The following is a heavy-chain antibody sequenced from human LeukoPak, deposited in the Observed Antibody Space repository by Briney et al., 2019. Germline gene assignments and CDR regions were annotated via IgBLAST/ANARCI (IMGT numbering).Heavy chain of an antibody. CDR1: GGSFSGYY. CDR2: IYYSGGT. Sequence: SETLSLTCAVYGGSFSGYYWSWIRQPPGKGLEWIGYIYYSGGTNYNPSLKSRVTISVDTSKNQFSLKLSSVTAADTAVYYCASNSSSSGAFDYWGQGTLVTVSS. CDR3: ASNSSSSGAFDY. J-gene: IGHJ4*02. D-gene: IGHD6-6*01. V-gene: IGHV4-59*08.